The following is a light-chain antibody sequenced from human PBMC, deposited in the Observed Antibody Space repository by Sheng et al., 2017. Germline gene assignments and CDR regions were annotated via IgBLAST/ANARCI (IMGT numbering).Light chain of an antibody. CDR1: TIGSKS. Sequence: SYELTQPPSVSVAPGKTARITCGGNTIGSKSVHWYQQKPRQAPVLVVYHDSDRPSGIPERFSGSKSGNTASLTVSGLQTEDEAEYYCNSYAGSNGMIFGGGTKLAVL. J-gene: IGLJ2*01. CDR2: HDS. CDR3: NSYAGSNGMI. V-gene: IGLV3-21*01.